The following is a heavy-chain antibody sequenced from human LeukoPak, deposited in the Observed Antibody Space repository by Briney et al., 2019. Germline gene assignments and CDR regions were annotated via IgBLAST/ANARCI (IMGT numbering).Heavy chain of an antibody. CDR1: GYTFTGYY. Sequence: AXXKVSCKASGYTFTGYYMHWVRQAPGQRLEWMGWINPNSGGTNYAQMFQGRVTMTRDTSISTAYMELSRLRSDDTAVYYCARDWDSSSWGALDYWGQGTLVTVSS. J-gene: IGHJ4*02. CDR2: INPNSGGT. CDR3: ARDWDSSSWGALDY. D-gene: IGHD6-13*01. V-gene: IGHV1-2*02.